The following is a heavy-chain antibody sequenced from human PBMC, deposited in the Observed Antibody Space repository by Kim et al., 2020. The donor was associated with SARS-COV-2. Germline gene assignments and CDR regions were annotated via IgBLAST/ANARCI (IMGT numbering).Heavy chain of an antibody. CDR2: IKQDGSEI. V-gene: IGHV3-7*05. Sequence: GGSLRLSCAASEFSLSSYWMDWVRQAPGKGLEWVANIKQDGSEIYYVDSVKGRFTISRDNAKNSLFLQMNSLRAEDPAVYYCAGGGAPWAFDIWGQGTLVTVSS. CDR1: EFSLSSYW. J-gene: IGHJ3*02. CDR3: AGGGAPWAFDI.